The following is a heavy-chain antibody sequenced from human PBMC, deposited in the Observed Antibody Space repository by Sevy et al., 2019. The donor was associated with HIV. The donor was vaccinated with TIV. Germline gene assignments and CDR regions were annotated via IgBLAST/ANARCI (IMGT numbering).Heavy chain of an antibody. CDR3: GGLGFWGGDCYYLGF. V-gene: IGHV3-30*04. Sequence: GGSLRLSCAASGFTFSNYDMHWVRQAPGKGLDWVAVISHDERYKNYAESVKVRFTISRDNFKNTLFLQMDSLRPEDKGLYFFGGLGFWGGDCYYLGFWGQGALVTVSS. J-gene: IGHJ4*02. D-gene: IGHD2-21*02. CDR1: GFTFSNYD. CDR2: ISHDERYK.